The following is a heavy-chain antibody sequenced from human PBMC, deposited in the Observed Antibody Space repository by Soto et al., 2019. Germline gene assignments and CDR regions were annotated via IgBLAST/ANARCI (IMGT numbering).Heavy chain of an antibody. D-gene: IGHD6-19*01. Sequence: DVELVESGGGLVKPGGSLRLSCAASGFSFTYAWMTWVRQTPGKGLEWVGRIQSQTDGGATDYAAPVKDRFSISRDDSKNTLYLQMNNLRIEDTGVYYCATPYRGGWLRYYAMDVWGQGTTVTVSS. V-gene: IGHV3-15*01. J-gene: IGHJ6*02. CDR1: GFSFTYAW. CDR2: IQSQTDGGAT. CDR3: ATPYRGGWLRYYAMDV.